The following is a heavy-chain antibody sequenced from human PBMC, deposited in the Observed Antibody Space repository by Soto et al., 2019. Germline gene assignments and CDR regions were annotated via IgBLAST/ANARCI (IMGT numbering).Heavy chain of an antibody. D-gene: IGHD2-2*01. Sequence: XESLKVYWQCSGYSFTSYWIGLVLQMPGKGLEWMGIIYPGDSDTRYSPSFQGQVTISADKSISTAYLQWSSLKASDTAMYYCARHKYCSSTSCHYYYYGMDVWGQGTTVTVSS. V-gene: IGHV5-51*01. CDR3: ARHKYCSSTSCHYYYYGMDV. CDR1: GYSFTSYW. CDR2: IYPGDSDT. J-gene: IGHJ6*02.